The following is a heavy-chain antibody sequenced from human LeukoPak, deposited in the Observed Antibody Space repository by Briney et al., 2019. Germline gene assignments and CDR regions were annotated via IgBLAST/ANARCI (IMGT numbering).Heavy chain of an antibody. D-gene: IGHD1-26*01. CDR3: TTAPAGTFDY. V-gene: IGHV3-15*01. Sequence: KPGGSLRLSCAASGFTFNNAWMSWVRQAPGKGLEWVGRIKSKSVGGTTDYAEPVKGRFTISRDDSKNTLYLEMSSLKTEDTAVYYCTTAPAGTFDYWGQGTLVTVSS. CDR1: GFTFNNAW. CDR2: IKSKSVGGTT. J-gene: IGHJ4*02.